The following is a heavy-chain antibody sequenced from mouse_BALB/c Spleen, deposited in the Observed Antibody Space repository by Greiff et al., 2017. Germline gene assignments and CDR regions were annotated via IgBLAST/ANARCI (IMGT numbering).Heavy chain of an antibody. Sequence: VQLVESGPELVKPGASVKISCKASGYTFTDYYINWVKQKPGQGLEWIGWIYPGSGNTKYNEKFKGKATMTVDTSSSTAYMQLSSLTSEDTAVYFCARREGNCFDYWGQGTTLTVSS. CDR1: GYTFTDYY. V-gene: IGHV1-84*02. CDR3: ARREGNCFDY. J-gene: IGHJ2*01. CDR2: IYPGSGNT.